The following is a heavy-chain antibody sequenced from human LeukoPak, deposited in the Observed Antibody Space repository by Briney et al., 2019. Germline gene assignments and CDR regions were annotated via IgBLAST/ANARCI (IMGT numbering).Heavy chain of an antibody. Sequence: SETLFLTCTVPGGSISTYYWSWIRQPPGKGLEWIGYGYYSGNIINNASLKSRVTISADTSKNRISLKLTSVTAADTAVYYCARHGGSYNFDSWGQGTLVTVSS. CDR2: GYYSGNI. CDR3: ARHGGSYNFDS. CDR1: GGSISTYY. J-gene: IGHJ4*02. D-gene: IGHD2-15*01. V-gene: IGHV4-59*08.